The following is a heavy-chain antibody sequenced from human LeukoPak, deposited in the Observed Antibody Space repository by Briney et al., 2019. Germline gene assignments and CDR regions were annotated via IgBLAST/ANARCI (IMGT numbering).Heavy chain of an antibody. J-gene: IGHJ4*02. Sequence: GGSLRLSCAASGFTFSSYAMSWVRQAPGKGLEWVSAISGSGGSTYYADSVKGRFTISRDNAKNSLHLQMNSLRAEDTAVYYCARAGGSYTFDLWGQGTLVTVSS. CDR3: ARAGGSYTFDL. D-gene: IGHD1-26*01. CDR1: GFTFSSYA. CDR2: ISGSGGST. V-gene: IGHV3-23*01.